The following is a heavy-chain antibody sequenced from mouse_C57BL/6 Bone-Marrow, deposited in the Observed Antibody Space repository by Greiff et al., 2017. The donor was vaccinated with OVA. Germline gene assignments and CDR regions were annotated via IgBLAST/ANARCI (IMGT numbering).Heavy chain of an antibody. V-gene: IGHV5-9-1*02. CDR3: TRDRYYYGSSPFWYFDV. Sequence: DVHLVESGEGLVKPGGSLKLSCAASGFTFSSYAMSWVRQTPEKRLEWVAYISSGGDYIYYADTVKGRFTISRDNARNTLYLQMSSLKSEDTAMYYCTRDRYYYGSSPFWYFDVWGTGTTVTVSS. D-gene: IGHD1-1*01. CDR2: ISSGGDYI. J-gene: IGHJ1*03. CDR1: GFTFSSYA.